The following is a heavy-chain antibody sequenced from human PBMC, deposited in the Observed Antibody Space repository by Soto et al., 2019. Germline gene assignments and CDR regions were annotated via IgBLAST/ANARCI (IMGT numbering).Heavy chain of an antibody. CDR1: GYSFTSYW. J-gene: IGHJ4*02. D-gene: IGHD3-16*01. CDR3: ARRATYYHYFDF. Sequence: PGESLKISCKGSGYSFTSYWISWVRQMPGKGLERMGRIDPSDSYTNYSPYFQAHDTKSEDKSISTDYLQWSSLKASYTAIYYCARRATYYHYFDFWGQGTLVTVSA. V-gene: IGHV5-10-1*01. CDR2: IDPSDSYT.